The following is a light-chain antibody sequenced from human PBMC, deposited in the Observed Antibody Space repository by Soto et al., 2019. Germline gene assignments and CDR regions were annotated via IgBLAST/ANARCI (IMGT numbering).Light chain of an antibody. J-gene: IGKJ5*01. CDR1: HGLSSA. CDR3: HQSEHYPLS. Sequence: AIQLTQSPSSLSASVGDRVTITCRASHGLSSAFAWYQQKPGKGPTLLIYDVSSWQSGLPPRFSGSGSGTDFALTISLLRAEDFATYCCHQSEHYPLSFGQGTRLDVK. V-gene: IGKV1D-13*01. CDR2: DVS.